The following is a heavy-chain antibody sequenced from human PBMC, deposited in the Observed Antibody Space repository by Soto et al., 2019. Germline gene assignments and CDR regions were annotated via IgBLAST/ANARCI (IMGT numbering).Heavy chain of an antibody. V-gene: IGHV3-15*01. CDR2: IKSKTDGGTT. D-gene: IGHD3-9*01. J-gene: IGHJ4*02. CDR3: TTPGTYYYILTGYYWLDY. Sequence: EVQLVESGGGLVKPGGSLRLSCAASGFTFSNAWMSWVRQAPGKGLEWVGRIKSKTDGGTTDYAAPVKGRFTISRDDSKNTLYLQMNSLKTEDTAVYYCTTPGTYYYILTGYYWLDYWGQGTLVTVSS. CDR1: GFTFSNAW.